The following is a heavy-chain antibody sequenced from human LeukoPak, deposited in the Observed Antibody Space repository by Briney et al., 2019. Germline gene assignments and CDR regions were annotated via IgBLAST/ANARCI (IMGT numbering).Heavy chain of an antibody. V-gene: IGHV4-30-2*01. CDR1: GGSICSGGYS. Sequence: PSETLSLTCAVSGGSICSGGYSWSWIRQPPGKGLEWIGYIYHSGSTYYNPSLKSRVTISVDRSKNQFSLKLSSVTAADTAVYYCASYQEGAYTYYYGMDVWGQGTTVTVSS. J-gene: IGHJ6*02. CDR3: ASYQEGAYTYYYGMDV. CDR2: IYHSGST. D-gene: IGHD2-2*01.